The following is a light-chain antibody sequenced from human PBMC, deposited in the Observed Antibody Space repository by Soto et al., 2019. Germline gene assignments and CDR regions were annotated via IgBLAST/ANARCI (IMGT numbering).Light chain of an antibody. CDR3: QQYNNWPQIT. CDR2: GAS. Sequence: EPVLMQPPAILYETPGGRATLSCRASQSSSDTLAWYQQKPGQARTLPXHGASTTAPGFPARFSGNESGTDFTLPISSLQSEDFSSYYGQQYNNWPQITFGPGTRREI. V-gene: IGKV3-15*01. J-gene: IGKJ5*01. CDR1: QSSSDT.